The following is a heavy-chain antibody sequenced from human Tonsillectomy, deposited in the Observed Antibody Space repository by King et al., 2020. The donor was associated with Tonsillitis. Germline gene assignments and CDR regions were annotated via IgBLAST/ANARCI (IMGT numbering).Heavy chain of an antibody. CDR3: ARGPYSHYYYGSGSYPNYFDY. Sequence: QVQLQQWGAGLLKPSETLSLTCAVYGGSFSGYYWSWIRQPPGKGLEWIGEINHSGSTNYNPSLKSRVPISVDTSKNQFSLKLSSVTAADTAVYYCARGPYSHYYYGSGSYPNYFDYWGQGTLVTVSS. CDR1: GGSFSGYY. J-gene: IGHJ4*02. CDR2: INHSGST. V-gene: IGHV4-34*01. D-gene: IGHD3-10*01.